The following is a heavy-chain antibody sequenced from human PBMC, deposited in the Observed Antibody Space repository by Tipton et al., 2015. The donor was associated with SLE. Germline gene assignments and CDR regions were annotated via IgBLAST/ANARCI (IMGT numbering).Heavy chain of an antibody. Sequence: TLSLTCTVSGASISSHYLNWVRQPPGKGLEWISYIYYSGITNYNPSLKSRVTMSIDTSNNQFSLKLSSVTAADTAVYYCARSDSGIPAPGFDYWGQGTLVTVSS. CDR2: IYYSGIT. J-gene: IGHJ4*02. CDR1: GASISSHY. CDR3: ARSDSGIPAPGFDY. D-gene: IGHD6-13*01. V-gene: IGHV4-59*11.